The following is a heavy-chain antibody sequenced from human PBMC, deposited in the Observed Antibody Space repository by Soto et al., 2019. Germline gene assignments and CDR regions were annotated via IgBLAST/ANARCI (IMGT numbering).Heavy chain of an antibody. CDR3: ARVPPYCGGDCYSFAFDI. D-gene: IGHD2-21*02. Sequence: QVQLQESGPGLVKPSETLSLTCTVSGGSISSYYWSWIRQPPGKGLEWIGYIYYSGSTNYNPSLKSRVTIPVDTSKNQFSLKLSSVTAADTAVYYCARVPPYCGGDCYSFAFDIWGQGTMVTVSS. CDR1: GGSISSYY. J-gene: IGHJ3*02. V-gene: IGHV4-59*01. CDR2: IYYSGST.